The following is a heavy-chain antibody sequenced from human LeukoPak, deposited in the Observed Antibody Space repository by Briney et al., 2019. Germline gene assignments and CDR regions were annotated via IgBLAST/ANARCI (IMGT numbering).Heavy chain of an antibody. J-gene: IGHJ4*02. Sequence: QPGGSLRLSCGVSGFTFSSYAMSWVRQAPGKGLKWVSSISGSGDTKYYADPVKGRFTISRDNPKNTLYLQMSSLRVEDTAVYYCAKGGSYQYSDYWGQGSLVTVSS. CDR1: GFTFSSYA. V-gene: IGHV3-23*01. D-gene: IGHD3-16*02. CDR3: AKGGSYQYSDY. CDR2: ISGSGDTK.